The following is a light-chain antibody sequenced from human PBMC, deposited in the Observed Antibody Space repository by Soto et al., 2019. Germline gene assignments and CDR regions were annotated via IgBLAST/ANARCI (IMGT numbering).Light chain of an antibody. CDR2: GAS. J-gene: IGKJ5*01. CDR3: QQYGGSPIT. V-gene: IGKV3-20*01. Sequence: EIVLTQSPDTLSLSPGEGASLSCRASQIVHTFLAWYQQKPGQAPRLLIYGASTRATGVPARFSGSGSGTDFTLTISRLEPGDFALYYCQQYGGSPITFGQGTRLEIK. CDR1: QIVHTF.